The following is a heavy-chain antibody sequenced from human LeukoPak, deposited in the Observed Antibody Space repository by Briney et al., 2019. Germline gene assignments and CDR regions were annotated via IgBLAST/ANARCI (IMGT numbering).Heavy chain of an antibody. D-gene: IGHD6-19*01. CDR3: ARSWVAGYGTVLDY. J-gene: IGHJ4*02. CDR1: GYRFTSYW. Sequence: GESLKISCKGSGYRFTSYWISWVRQMPGKGLEWMGRVDPSDSYTNYSPSFEGHVTISADKSISTAYLQWGSLKASDTAMYYCARSWVAGYGTVLDYWGQGTLVTVSS. V-gene: IGHV5-10-1*01. CDR2: VDPSDSYT.